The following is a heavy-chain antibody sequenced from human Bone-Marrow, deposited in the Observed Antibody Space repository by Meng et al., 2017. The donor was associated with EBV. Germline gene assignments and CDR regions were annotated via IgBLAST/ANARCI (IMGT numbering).Heavy chain of an antibody. D-gene: IGHD5-24*01. CDR1: GGTFSSYA. CDR2: IIPIFGTA. V-gene: IGHV1-69*06. CDR3: ARDGSVEMASI. J-gene: IGHJ4*02. Sequence: QGRRVQVGAEVKKPGSSVKVSCKASGGTFSSYAISWVRQAPGQGLEWMGGIIPIFGTANYAQKFQGRVTITADKSTSTAYMELSSLRSEDTAVYYCARDGSVEMASIWGQGTLVTVSS.